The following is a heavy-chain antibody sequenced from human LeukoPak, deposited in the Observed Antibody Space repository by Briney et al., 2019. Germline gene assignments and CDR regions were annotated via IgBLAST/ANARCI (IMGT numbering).Heavy chain of an antibody. V-gene: IGHV3-7*01. Sequence: GGSLRLSCSASGFAFSDYWMNWVRQARGKGPEWVANINLGGSAKLYVDSVKGRCTISRDNAKNSLYLQMNSLRVEDTAVYYCAAWGLHNYWGQGTLVTVSS. J-gene: IGHJ4*02. CDR1: GFAFSDYW. D-gene: IGHD7-27*01. CDR3: AAWGLHNY. CDR2: INLGGSAK.